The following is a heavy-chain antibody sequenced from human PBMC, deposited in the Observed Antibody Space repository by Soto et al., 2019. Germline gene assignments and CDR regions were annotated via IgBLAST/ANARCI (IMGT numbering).Heavy chain of an antibody. J-gene: IGHJ3*02. Sequence: GGSLRLSCAASGFTVSSNYMSWVRQAPGKGLEWVGRIKSKTDGGTTDYAAPVKGRFTISRDDSKNTLYLQMNSLKTEDTAVYYCTTFPYCTNGVCYAFDIWGQGTMVTVSS. V-gene: IGHV3-15*01. CDR2: IKSKTDGGTT. CDR1: GFTVSSNY. CDR3: TTFPYCTNGVCYAFDI. D-gene: IGHD2-8*01.